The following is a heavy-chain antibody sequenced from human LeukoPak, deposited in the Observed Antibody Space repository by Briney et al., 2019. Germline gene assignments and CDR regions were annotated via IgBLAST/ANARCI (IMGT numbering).Heavy chain of an antibody. CDR3: ARTNYGGNFGGFGFDP. CDR1: GYAFTGYY. CDR2: MNPNNGVT. D-gene: IGHD4-23*01. V-gene: IGHV1-2*02. J-gene: IGHJ5*02. Sequence: ASVKVSCKSSGYAFTGYYMHWVRQAPGQGFKWMGWMNPNNGVTKYAQKFQGRVSMTRDTSISTAYLDLSRLKSDNTAVYYCARTNYGGNFGGFGFDPWGQGTLVTVSS.